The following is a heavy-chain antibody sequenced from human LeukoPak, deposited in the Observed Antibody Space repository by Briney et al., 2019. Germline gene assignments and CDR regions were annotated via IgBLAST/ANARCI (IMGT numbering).Heavy chain of an antibody. J-gene: IGHJ6*02. Sequence: SETLSLTCTVSGGSISSYYWSWIRQPPGKGLEWIGYIYYSGSTNYNPSLKSRVTISVDTSKNQFTLKLSSVTAADTAVYYCATSRLGSAPSMDVWGQGTTVTVSS. CDR1: GGSISSYY. D-gene: IGHD6-25*01. V-gene: IGHV4-59*08. CDR2: IYYSGST. CDR3: ATSRLGSAPSMDV.